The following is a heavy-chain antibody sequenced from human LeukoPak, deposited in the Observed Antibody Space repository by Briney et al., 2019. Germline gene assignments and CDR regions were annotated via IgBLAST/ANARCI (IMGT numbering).Heavy chain of an antibody. D-gene: IGHD4/OR15-4a*01. J-gene: IGHJ4*02. CDR1: GFTVSSNS. V-gene: IGHV3-53*01. CDR2: IYSDNT. CDR3: ARRAGAYSHPYDY. Sequence: QSGGSLRLSCTVSGFTVSSNSMSWVRQAPGKGLGWVSFIYSDNTHYSDSVKGRFTISRDNSKNTPYLQMNSLRAEDTAVYYCARRAGAYSHPYDYWGQGTLVTVSS.